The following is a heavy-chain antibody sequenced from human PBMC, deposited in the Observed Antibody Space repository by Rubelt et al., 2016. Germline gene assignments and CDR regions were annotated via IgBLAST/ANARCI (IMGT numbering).Heavy chain of an antibody. V-gene: IGHV4-31*03. CDR1: GGSISSGGYY. CDR2: IYYSGST. CDR3: ARGITGTAYGMDV. D-gene: IGHD1-20*01. Sequence: QVQLQESGPGLVKPSQTLSLTCTVSGGSISSGGYYWSWIRQHPGKGLEWIGYIYYSGSTYYNPSLKSRGTISVDTSKNQFSLKLSSVTAADTAVYYCARGITGTAYGMDVWGQGTTVTVSS. J-gene: IGHJ6*02.